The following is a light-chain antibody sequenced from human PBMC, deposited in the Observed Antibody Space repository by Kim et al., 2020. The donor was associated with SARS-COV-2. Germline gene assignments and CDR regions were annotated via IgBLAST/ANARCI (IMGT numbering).Light chain of an antibody. V-gene: IGKV3-20*01. J-gene: IGKJ4*01. CDR2: GAS. CDR3: QQYGTSPET. Sequence: SPGERATLSCRASQSVNSNSLAWYQRKPGQAPRLLIYGASSRATGIPDRFSGSGSGTDFTLSINRLEPEDFAVYDCQQYGTSPETFGGGTKVDIK. CDR1: QSVNSNS.